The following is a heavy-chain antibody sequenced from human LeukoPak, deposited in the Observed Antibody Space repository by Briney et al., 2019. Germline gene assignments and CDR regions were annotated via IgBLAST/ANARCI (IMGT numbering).Heavy chain of an antibody. CDR3: AKDTLVGATTGAFDI. V-gene: IGHV3-9*03. CDR1: GFTFDDYA. D-gene: IGHD1-26*01. J-gene: IGHJ3*02. CDR2: ISWNSGSI. Sequence: GGSLRLSCAASGFTFDDYAMHWVRQAPGGGLEWVSGISWNSGSIGYADSVKGRFTISRDNAKNSLYLQMNSLRAEDMALYYCAKDTLVGATTGAFDIWGQGTMVTVS.